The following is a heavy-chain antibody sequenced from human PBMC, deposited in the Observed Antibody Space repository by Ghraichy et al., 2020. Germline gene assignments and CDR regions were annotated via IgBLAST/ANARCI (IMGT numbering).Heavy chain of an antibody. V-gene: IGHV3-23*01. CDR1: GVTFSSYA. CDR2: ISGSGGST. D-gene: IGHD3-22*01. J-gene: IGHJ4*02. CDR3: AKETLYYYDSSEHFDY. Sequence: GGSLRLSCEASGVTFSSYAMSWVRQAPGKGLEWVSAISGSGGSTYYADSVKGRFTISRDNSKNTLYLQMNSLRAEDTAVYYCAKETLYYYDSSEHFDYWGQGTLVTVSS.